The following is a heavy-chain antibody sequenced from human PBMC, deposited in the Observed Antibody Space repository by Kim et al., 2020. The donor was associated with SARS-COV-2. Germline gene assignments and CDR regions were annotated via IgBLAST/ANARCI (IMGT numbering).Heavy chain of an antibody. Sequence: SETLSLTCTVSGGSISSYYWSWIRQPPGKGLEWIGYIYYSGSTNYNPSLKSRVTISVDTSKNQFSLKLSSVTAADTAVYYCARAMGVATISYYYYYGMDVWGQGTTVTVSS. J-gene: IGHJ6*02. CDR1: GGSISSYY. D-gene: IGHD5-12*01. V-gene: IGHV4-59*01. CDR3: ARAMGVATISYYYYYGMDV. CDR2: IYYSGST.